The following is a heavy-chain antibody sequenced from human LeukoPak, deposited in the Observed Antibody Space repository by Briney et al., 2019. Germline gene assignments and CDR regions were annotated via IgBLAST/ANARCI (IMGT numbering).Heavy chain of an antibody. Sequence: GGSLRLSCAASGFTFSFYWMHWVRQVPGKGLVWVSRINPDGTSTNYADSVKGRFTISRDNSKNTLYLQMNSLRVEDTAVYYCARDLYHENYYYHYMDVWGKGTTVTVSS. V-gene: IGHV3-74*01. CDR3: ARDLYHENYYYHYMDV. J-gene: IGHJ6*03. CDR1: GFTFSFYW. D-gene: IGHD2-2*01. CDR2: INPDGTST.